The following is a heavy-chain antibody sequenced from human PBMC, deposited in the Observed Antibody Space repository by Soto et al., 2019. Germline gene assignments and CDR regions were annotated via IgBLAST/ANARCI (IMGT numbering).Heavy chain of an antibody. Sequence: EVQLVQSGGGLVKPGGSLRLSCAASGFTFNNAWMSWVRQAPGKGLEWVGRVKSKTDGGTTDYTAPVKGRFTISRDDSKNTLYLQMNSLKTEDTAVYYCTTDLSSGGSCYSTTSFDYCGQGTLVTVSS. CDR1: GFTFNNAW. V-gene: IGHV3-15*01. CDR3: TTDLSSGGSCYSTTSFDY. J-gene: IGHJ4*02. D-gene: IGHD2-15*01. CDR2: VKSKTDGGTT.